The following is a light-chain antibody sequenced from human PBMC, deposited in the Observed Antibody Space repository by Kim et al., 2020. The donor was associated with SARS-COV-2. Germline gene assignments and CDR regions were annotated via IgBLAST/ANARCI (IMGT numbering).Light chain of an antibody. V-gene: IGLV2-14*03. Sequence: QSVVTQPASVSGSPGQSITISCTGTSSDVGGYNYVSWYQQYPGKAPKLMIYDVFKRPSGVSNRFSGSKSGNTASLTISGLQAEDEADYYCSSYAGSNIVVFGGGTQLTVL. CDR2: DVF. J-gene: IGLJ2*01. CDR3: SSYAGSNIVV. CDR1: SSDVGGYNY.